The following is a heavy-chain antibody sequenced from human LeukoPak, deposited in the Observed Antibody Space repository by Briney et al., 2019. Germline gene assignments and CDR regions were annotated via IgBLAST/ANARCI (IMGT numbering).Heavy chain of an antibody. V-gene: IGHV1-58*01. D-gene: IGHD1-26*01. J-gene: IGHJ4*02. CDR1: GFTFSNSA. CDR3: TSDPTFYSGRYCFDY. Sequence: ASVRVSCKASGFTFSNSAVQWVRQARGQRLEWIGWIVVGSGNTNYAQKFQERVTITRDMSTSTAYMELSSLRSEDTAVYYCTSDPTFYSGRYCFDYWGQGTPVTVSS. CDR2: IVVGSGNT.